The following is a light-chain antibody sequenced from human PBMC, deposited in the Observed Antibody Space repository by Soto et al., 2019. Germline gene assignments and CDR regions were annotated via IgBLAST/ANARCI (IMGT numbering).Light chain of an antibody. CDR1: QGIGND. V-gene: IGKV1-17*01. Sequence: DVQMTQAPSSLSASVGDRVTITCRASQGIGNDLGWYQQKPGEVPKRLISGASSLQSGVPSRFSGSGYGTEFTLTISSLQPEDSATYYCLQRNRYPWTFGQGTEVEIK. CDR3: LQRNRYPWT. CDR2: GAS. J-gene: IGKJ1*01.